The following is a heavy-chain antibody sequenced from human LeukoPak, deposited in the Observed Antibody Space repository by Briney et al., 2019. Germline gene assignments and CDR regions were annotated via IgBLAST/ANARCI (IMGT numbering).Heavy chain of an antibody. CDR2: INPSGGST. J-gene: IGHJ6*02. Sequence: ASVKVSCKASGYTFTSYYMHWVRQAPGQGLEWMGIINPSGGSTSYAQKFQGRVTMTRDTSTSTVYMELSSLRSEDTAVYYCARDLVRIVVVPAAIEAYYYYYGMDVWGQGTTVTVSS. CDR3: ARDLVRIVVVPAAIEAYYYYYGMDV. D-gene: IGHD2-2*01. V-gene: IGHV1-46*01. CDR1: GYTFTSYY.